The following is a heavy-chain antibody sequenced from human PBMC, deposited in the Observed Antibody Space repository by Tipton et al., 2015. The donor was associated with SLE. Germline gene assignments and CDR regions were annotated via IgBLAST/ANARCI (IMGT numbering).Heavy chain of an antibody. D-gene: IGHD3-16*01. V-gene: IGHV4-30-2*01. J-gene: IGHJ6*03. CDR2: IDYNKSP. CDR3: ARGRPRATQAWGGYYYYMDV. CDR1: GDSISSGGYS. Sequence: TLSLTCAVSGDSISSGGYSWSWIRQPPGKGLEWLGFIDYNKSPDYNPSLKSRVTISVDGSKNQFSLKLTSVTAADTAVYYCARGRPRATQAWGGYYYYMDVWGKGTTVTVSS.